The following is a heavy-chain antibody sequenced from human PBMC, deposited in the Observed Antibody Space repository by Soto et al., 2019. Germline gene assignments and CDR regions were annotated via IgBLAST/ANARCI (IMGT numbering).Heavy chain of an antibody. D-gene: IGHD4-17*01. CDR2: ISYDGSNN. V-gene: IGHV3-30*18. J-gene: IGHJ6*02. CDR1: GFTFSSYA. CDR3: AKGVGDFYFYGMDV. Sequence: QVQLVESGGGVVQPGRSLRLSCAASGFTFSSYAMHWVRQAPGKGLEWVAVISYDGSNNYYVDSVKGRFTISRDNXXNTVSLQMNSLRAEDTAVLYCAKGVGDFYFYGMDVWGQGTTVTVSS.